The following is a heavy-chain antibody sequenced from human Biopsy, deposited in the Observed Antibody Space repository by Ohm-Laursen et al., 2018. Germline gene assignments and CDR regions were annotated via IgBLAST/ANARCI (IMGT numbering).Heavy chain of an antibody. D-gene: IGHD3-22*01. J-gene: IGHJ5*02. CDR3: ARDYDTSGYYYVS. CDR1: GGSISNNNYY. CDR2: IFYRGST. Sequence: GTLSLTCAVSGGSISNNNYYWGWIRQPPGKGLEWIGSIFYRGSTHYKPSLKSRVNISVDTSKNQFSLKLNSVTAADTAVYYCARDYDTSGYYYVSWGQGTLVTVSS. V-gene: IGHV4-39*01.